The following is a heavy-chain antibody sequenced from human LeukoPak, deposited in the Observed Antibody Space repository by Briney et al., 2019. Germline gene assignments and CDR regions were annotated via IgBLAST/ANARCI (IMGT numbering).Heavy chain of an antibody. CDR1: IYPFTNYG. Sequence: ASVKVSFKASIYPFTNYGISWVRQAPGQGLEWMGWISAYNGDTNYAQKFQGRVTMTTDTSTSTAYMELRSLRSDDTAVYYCARDRLGFCTSAVCSSLDYWGQGTLVTVSS. V-gene: IGHV1-18*01. CDR3: ARDRLGFCTSAVCSSLDY. J-gene: IGHJ4*02. D-gene: IGHD2-2*01. CDR2: ISAYNGDT.